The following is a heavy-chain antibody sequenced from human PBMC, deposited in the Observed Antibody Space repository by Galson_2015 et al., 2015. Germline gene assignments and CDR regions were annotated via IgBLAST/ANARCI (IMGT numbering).Heavy chain of an antibody. V-gene: IGHV3-21*01. CDR3: ARDSKRYNWFDP. CDR2: ISSSSSYI. CDR1: GFTFSSYS. D-gene: IGHD6-25*01. Sequence: SLRLSCAASGFTFSSYSMNWVRQAPGKGLEWVSSISSSSSYIYYADSVKGRFTISRDNAKNSLYLQMNSLRAEDAAVYYCARDSKRYNWFDPWGQGTLVTVSS. J-gene: IGHJ5*02.